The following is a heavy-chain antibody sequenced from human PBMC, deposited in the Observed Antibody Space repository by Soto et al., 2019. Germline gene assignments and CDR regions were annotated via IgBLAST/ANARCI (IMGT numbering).Heavy chain of an antibody. CDR1: GGSISSGGYS. Sequence: ASETLSLTCAVSGGSISSGGYSWSWIRQPPGKGLEWIGYIYHSGSTYYNPSLKSRVTISVDRSKNQFSLKLSSVTAADTAVYYCARPSDSSGYFEYWGQGTLVTVSS. D-gene: IGHD3-22*01. J-gene: IGHJ4*02. CDR2: IYHSGST. V-gene: IGHV4-30-2*01. CDR3: ARPSDSSGYFEY.